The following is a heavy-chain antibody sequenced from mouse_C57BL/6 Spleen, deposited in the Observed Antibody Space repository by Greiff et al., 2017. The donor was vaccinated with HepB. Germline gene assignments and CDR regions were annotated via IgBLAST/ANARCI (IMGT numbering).Heavy chain of an antibody. Sequence: QVQLQQSGAELVKPGASVKMSCKASGYTFTSYWITWVKQRPGQGLEWIGDIYPGSGSTNYNEKFKSKATLTVDTSSSTAYMQLSSLTSEDSAVYYCARAYYSKGMDYWGQGTSVTVSS. V-gene: IGHV1-55*01. J-gene: IGHJ4*01. D-gene: IGHD2-5*01. CDR3: ARAYYSKGMDY. CDR1: GYTFTSYW. CDR2: IYPGSGST.